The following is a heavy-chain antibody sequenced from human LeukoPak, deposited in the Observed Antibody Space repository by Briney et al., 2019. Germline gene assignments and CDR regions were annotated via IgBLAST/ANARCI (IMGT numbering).Heavy chain of an antibody. V-gene: IGHV1-69*13. D-gene: IGHD3-22*01. J-gene: IGHJ6*03. CDR3: AKDFGTPYYDSSGYYYAPSYMDV. CDR2: IIPIFGTA. Sequence: GASVKVSCKASGGTFSSYAISWVRQAPGQGLEWMGGIIPIFGTANYAQKFQGRVTITADESTTTAYMELSSLKSEDTAVYYCAKDFGTPYYDSSGYYYAPSYMDVWGKGTTVTISS. CDR1: GGTFSSYA.